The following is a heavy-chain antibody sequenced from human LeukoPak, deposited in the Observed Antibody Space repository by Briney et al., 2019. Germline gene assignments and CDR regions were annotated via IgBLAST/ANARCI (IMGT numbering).Heavy chain of an antibody. CDR2: INWDGGST. D-gene: IGHD3-9*01. CDR3: ARATRRYFDHNDAFDI. J-gene: IGHJ3*02. CDR1: GFTSDYYR. V-gene: IGHV3-20*04. Sequence: PRPSCAACGFTSDYYRMSLLRQAPAKGVQLVSGINWDGGSTSCADSLRGRFPTSKDTGNNFLYLQMNRLRAEDTALYSCARATRRYFDHNDAFDIWGQGTMVTVSS.